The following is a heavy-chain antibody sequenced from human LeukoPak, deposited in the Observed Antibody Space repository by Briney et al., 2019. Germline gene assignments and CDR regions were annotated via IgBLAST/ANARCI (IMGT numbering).Heavy chain of an antibody. Sequence: PGGSLRLSCAAPGFTFSSYAMSWVRQAPGKGLEWVSAISGSGGSTYYADSVKGRFTISRVNSKNTLYLQMNSLRAEDTAVYYCAKDSSYYDSSGFDYWGQGTLVTVSS. D-gene: IGHD3-22*01. CDR2: ISGSGGST. V-gene: IGHV3-23*01. J-gene: IGHJ4*02. CDR3: AKDSSYYDSSGFDY. CDR1: GFTFSSYA.